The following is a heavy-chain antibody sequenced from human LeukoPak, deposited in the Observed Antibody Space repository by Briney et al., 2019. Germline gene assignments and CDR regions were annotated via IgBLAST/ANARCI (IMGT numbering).Heavy chain of an antibody. CDR2: ISSYNGNT. Sequence: ASVTVSCKASGYTFTTYGINWVRQAPGQGLEWMGWISSYNGNTDYAQKLQGRVTMTTDTSTSTAYMELRSLRSDDTAVYYCAKDRGPPNRLVTTKGYFDFWGQGTLVTVSS. D-gene: IGHD3-9*01. CDR1: GYTFTTYG. CDR3: AKDRGPPNRLVTTKGYFDF. V-gene: IGHV1-18*01. J-gene: IGHJ4*02.